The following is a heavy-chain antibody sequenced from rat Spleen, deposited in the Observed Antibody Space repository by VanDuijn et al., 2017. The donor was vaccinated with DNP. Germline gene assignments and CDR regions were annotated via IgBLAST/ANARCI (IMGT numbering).Heavy chain of an antibody. D-gene: IGHD1-1*01. Sequence: EVHLVESGGALVQPGGSLKLSCTASGFTFSNYDMAWVRQIPTKGLEWVASIKTVGVNPQYQDSVKGRFTISRDNTKNTQYLQMDSLRSEDTAIYYCARKNYYYSGDSLDVWGQGTSVTVSS. CDR2: IKTVGVNP. V-gene: IGHV5S13*01. CDR1: GFTFSNYD. CDR3: ARKNYYYSGDSLDV. J-gene: IGHJ4*01.